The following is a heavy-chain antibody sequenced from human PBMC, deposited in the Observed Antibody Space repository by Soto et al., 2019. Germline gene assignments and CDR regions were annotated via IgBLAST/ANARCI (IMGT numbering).Heavy chain of an antibody. D-gene: IGHD6-13*01. CDR3: ARASGIAAAGTGILYYYYGMDV. J-gene: IGHJ6*02. CDR2: IYYSGST. CDR1: GGSVSSGSYY. V-gene: IGHV4-61*01. Sequence: SETLSLTCTVSGGSVSSGSYYWSWIRQPPGKGLEWIGYIYYSGSTNYNPSLKSRVTISVDTSKNQFSLKLSSVTAADTAAYYCARASGIAAAGTGILYYYYGMDVWGQGTTVT.